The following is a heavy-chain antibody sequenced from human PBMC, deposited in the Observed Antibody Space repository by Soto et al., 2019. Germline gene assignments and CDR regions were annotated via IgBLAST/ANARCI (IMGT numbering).Heavy chain of an antibody. CDR3: ARVGRYYYDSVAAFDI. CDR2: INPNSGGT. D-gene: IGHD3-22*01. Sequence: ASVKVSCKASGYTFTVYYMHCVLQAPVQGLEWMGWINPNSGGTNYAQKFQGWVTMTRDTSISTAYMELSRLRSDDTAVYYCARVGRYYYDSVAAFDIWGQGTMVTVSS. V-gene: IGHV1-2*04. CDR1: GYTFTVYY. J-gene: IGHJ3*02.